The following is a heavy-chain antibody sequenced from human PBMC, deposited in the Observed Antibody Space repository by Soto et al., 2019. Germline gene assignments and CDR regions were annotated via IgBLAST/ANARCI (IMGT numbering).Heavy chain of an antibody. D-gene: IGHD6-19*01. V-gene: IGHV4-59*01. J-gene: IGHJ4*02. Sequence: ETLSLTCTVSGGSISSYYWSWTRQPPGKGLEWIGYIYNSGSTNYNPSLKSRVTISVDTSKNQFSLKLSSVSAADTAVYFCARESRRGWYTLFDYWGQGTLVTVSS. CDR3: ARESRRGWYTLFDY. CDR1: GGSISSYY. CDR2: IYNSGST.